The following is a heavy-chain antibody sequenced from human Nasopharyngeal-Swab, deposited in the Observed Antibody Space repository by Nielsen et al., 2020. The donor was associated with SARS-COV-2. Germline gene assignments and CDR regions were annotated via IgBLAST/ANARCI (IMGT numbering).Heavy chain of an antibody. CDR1: GFTFSSYA. Sequence: GESLKISCAASGFTFSSYAMHWVRQAPGKGLEWVAVISYDGSNKYYADSVKGRFTISRDNSKNTLYLQMNSMRAEDTAVYYCARERGGTWRDYYYYYCMDVWGQGTTVTVSS. J-gene: IGHJ6*02. V-gene: IGHV3-30*04. CDR2: ISYDGSNK. CDR3: ARERGGTWRDYYYYYCMDV. D-gene: IGHD3-16*01.